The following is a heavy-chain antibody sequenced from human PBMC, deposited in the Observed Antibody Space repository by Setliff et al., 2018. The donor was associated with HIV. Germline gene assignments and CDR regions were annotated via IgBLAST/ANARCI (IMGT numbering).Heavy chain of an antibody. CDR1: GFTFTNYA. CDR2: IESEKNGGAA. CDR3: LGEYLGN. J-gene: IGHJ4*02. D-gene: IGHD3-3*01. V-gene: IGHV3-15*04. Sequence: PGGSLRLSCAASGFTFTNYARAWVRQTPGKGLEWVGHIESEKNGGAATYAAPVRGRFTISRDYSVNTLYLQMNSLQTEDTAMYHCLGEYLGNWGQGTLVTVSS.